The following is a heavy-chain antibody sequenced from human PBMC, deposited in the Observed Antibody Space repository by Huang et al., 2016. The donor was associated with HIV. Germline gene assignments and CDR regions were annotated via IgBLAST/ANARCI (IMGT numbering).Heavy chain of an antibody. CDR1: GFSFSSSA. J-gene: IGHJ4*02. V-gene: IGHV3-23*01. CDR3: AKDLVTYDSSGSV. CDR2: VSKIARSR. D-gene: IGHD3-22*01. Sequence: EVHLLESGGGLVQPGGSLRLSCAASGFSFSSSAMSWVRQAPGRRLERVATVSKIARSRHYSESVRGRFTISRDNSKDTLYLQMNSLRAEDTALYYCAKDLVTYDSSGSVWGQGTLVTVSS.